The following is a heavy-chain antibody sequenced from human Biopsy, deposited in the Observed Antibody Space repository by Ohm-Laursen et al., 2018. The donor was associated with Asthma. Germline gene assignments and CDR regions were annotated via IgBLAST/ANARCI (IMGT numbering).Heavy chain of an antibody. V-gene: IGHV4-4*03. CDR3: AKIYDRLVLYGMDV. CDR1: GGSIISSSW. CDR2: IYHSGPT. D-gene: IGHD6-19*01. J-gene: IGHJ6*02. Sequence: PGTLSLTCTVSGGSIISSSWRSWVRQTPGKGLEWIGEIYHSGPTNYNPPLKSRVTISVDKSKNQFSLKLTSVTAADTAVYYCAKIYDRLVLYGMDVWGQGTTVTVS.